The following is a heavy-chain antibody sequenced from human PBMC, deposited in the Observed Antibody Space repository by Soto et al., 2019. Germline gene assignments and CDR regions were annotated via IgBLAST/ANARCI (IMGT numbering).Heavy chain of an antibody. CDR1: GYSFTGYH. V-gene: IGHV1-2*04. Sequence: ASVKVSCKASGYSFTGYHIHWVRQAPGQGLEWLGRINPKSGGTSTAQKFQGWVTMTTDTSISTASMELTRLTSDDTDIYYCARGDSTDCSNGVCHFFYNHDMDVWGQGTTVTVSS. D-gene: IGHD2-8*01. J-gene: IGHJ6*02. CDR3: ARGDSTDCSNGVCHFFYNHDMDV. CDR2: INPKSGGT.